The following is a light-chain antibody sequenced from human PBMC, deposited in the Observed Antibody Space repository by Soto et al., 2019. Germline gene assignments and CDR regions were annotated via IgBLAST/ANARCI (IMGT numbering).Light chain of an antibody. CDR3: QQYHSWPPRT. Sequence: EIVLTQSPTILSVPQGERATLSCRASQSVSSNLAWYQQKPGQAPRLLIYGVYTRAPGIPARFSGSGSGTEFTLTISSLQSEDFAVYYCQQYHSWPPRTFGQGTKVDIK. V-gene: IGKV3D-15*01. J-gene: IGKJ1*01. CDR2: GVY. CDR1: QSVSSN.